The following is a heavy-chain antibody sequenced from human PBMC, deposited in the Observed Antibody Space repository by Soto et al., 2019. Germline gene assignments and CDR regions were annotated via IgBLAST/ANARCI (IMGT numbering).Heavy chain of an antibody. CDR3: ARRARPDFYYMDV. Sequence: GGSLRLSCAASGFTLSGYAMDWVRQAPGKGLEYVSGISSSGVGTYYANSVQGRFTISRDNSKNTVYLQMGSLRPEDMAVYYCARRARPDFYYMDVWGKGTTVTSP. V-gene: IGHV3-64*01. CDR2: ISSSGVGT. J-gene: IGHJ6*03. D-gene: IGHD6-6*01. CDR1: GFTLSGYA.